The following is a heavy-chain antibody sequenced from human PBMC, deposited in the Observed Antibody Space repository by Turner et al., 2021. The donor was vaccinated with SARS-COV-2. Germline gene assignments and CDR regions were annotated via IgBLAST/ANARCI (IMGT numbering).Heavy chain of an antibody. D-gene: IGHD2-21*02. CDR2: ISHRGST. J-gene: IGHJ6*02. CDR1: GGSFSGYY. V-gene: IGHV4-34*01. CDR3: ARVNYGGVTVRDYYSYYGMDV. Sequence: QVQLQQWGAGLLQPSETLSLTCAAYGGSFSGYYWSWIRQSPGKGPGWIGEISHRGSTTYNPSLKSRVTLAGDRSKIQFSLRLSSVTAADTDVYYCARVNYGGVTVRDYYSYYGMDVWGQGTTVTVS.